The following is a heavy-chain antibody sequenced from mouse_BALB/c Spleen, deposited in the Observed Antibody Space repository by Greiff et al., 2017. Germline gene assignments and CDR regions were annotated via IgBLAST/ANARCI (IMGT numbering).Heavy chain of an antibody. V-gene: IGHV1S22*01. D-gene: IGHD2-4*01. J-gene: IGHJ3*01. CDR2: IYPGSGST. Sequence: LQQPGSELVRPGASVKLSCKASGYTFTSYWMHWVKQRPGQGLEWIGNIYPGSGSTNYDEKFKSNATLTVDTSSSTAYMQLSSLTSEDSAVYYCARRVDYDWFAYWGQGTLVTVSA. CDR1: GYTFTSYW. CDR3: ARRVDYDWFAY.